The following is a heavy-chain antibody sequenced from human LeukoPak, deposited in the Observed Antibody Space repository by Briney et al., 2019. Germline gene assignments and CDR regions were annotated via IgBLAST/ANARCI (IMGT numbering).Heavy chain of an antibody. CDR1: GGSISSSSYF. CDR2: IYYSGST. V-gene: IGHV4-39*07. Sequence: SETLSLTCTVSGGSISSSSYFWGWIRQPPGRGLEWIGSIYYSGSTSYNPSLKSRVTISVDTSKNQFSLKLGSVTAADTAVYYCARYSGSYPHDAFEIWGQGTMVTVSS. D-gene: IGHD1-26*01. J-gene: IGHJ3*02. CDR3: ARYSGSYPHDAFEI.